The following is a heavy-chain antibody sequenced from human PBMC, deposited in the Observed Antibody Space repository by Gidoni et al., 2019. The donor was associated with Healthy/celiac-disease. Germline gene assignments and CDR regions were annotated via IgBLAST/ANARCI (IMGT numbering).Heavy chain of an antibody. D-gene: IGHD6-19*01. CDR3: ARDLSVAGTGAFDI. J-gene: IGHJ3*02. Sequence: EVQLVESGGGLVKPGASLRLSCSASGFTFSSYSMNWVRQAPGKGLEWGSFISSSSSYIYYADSVKGRFTISRDNAKNSLYLKMNSPRADDTAVYYCARDLSVAGTGAFDIWGQGTMVTVSS. V-gene: IGHV3-21*01. CDR1: GFTFSSYS. CDR2: ISSSSSYI.